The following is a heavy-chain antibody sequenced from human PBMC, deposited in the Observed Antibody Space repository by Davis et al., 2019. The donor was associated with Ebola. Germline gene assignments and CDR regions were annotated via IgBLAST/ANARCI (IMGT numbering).Heavy chain of an antibody. V-gene: IGHV3-73*01. CDR3: TTTRGYSGSYHDY. CDR2: IRSKANSYAT. CDR1: GFTFSGSA. J-gene: IGHJ4*02. Sequence: GESLKISCAASGFTFSGSAMHWVRQASGKGLEWVGRIRSKANSYATAYAASVKGRFTISRDDSKNTAYLQMNRLKTEDTAVYYCTTTRGYSGSYHDYWGQGTLVTVSS. D-gene: IGHD1-26*01.